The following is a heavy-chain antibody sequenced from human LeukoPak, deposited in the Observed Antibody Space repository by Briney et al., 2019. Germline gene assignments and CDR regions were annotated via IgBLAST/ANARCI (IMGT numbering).Heavy chain of an antibody. CDR2: FGPDDGET. CDR1: GYTLTELS. D-gene: IGHD3-10*01. Sequence: ASVKVSCKVSGYTLTELSMHWVRQAPGKGLEWLGGFGPDDGETIYAKKFQGRVTMTENTSTDTAYIALSSLKSEHTDVYYCATAVYLPMVRGVRAFDIWGQGTMVTVSS. V-gene: IGHV1-24*01. CDR3: ATAVYLPMVRGVRAFDI. J-gene: IGHJ3*02.